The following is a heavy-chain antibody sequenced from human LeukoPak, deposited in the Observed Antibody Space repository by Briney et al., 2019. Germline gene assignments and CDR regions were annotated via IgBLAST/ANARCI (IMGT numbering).Heavy chain of an antibody. CDR2: ISGSGGST. V-gene: IGHV3-23*01. D-gene: IGHD7-27*01. J-gene: IGHJ4*02. Sequence: GGSLRLSCAASGFTSSSYAMSWVRQAPGKGLEWVSAISGSGGSTYYADSVKGRFTISRDNAKNSLYLQMNSLRAEDTAVYYCARDNWGHFDYWGQGTLVTVSS. CDR1: GFTSSSYA. CDR3: ARDNWGHFDY.